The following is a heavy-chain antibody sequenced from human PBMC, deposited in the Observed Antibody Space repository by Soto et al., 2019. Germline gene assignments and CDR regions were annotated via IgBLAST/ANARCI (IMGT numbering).Heavy chain of an antibody. V-gene: IGHV4-59*01. Sequence: SETLSLTCTVSGGSISSYYWSWIRQPPGKGLGWIGYIYYSGSTNYNPSLKSRVTISVDTSKNQFSLKLSSVTAADTAVYYCARGENYYYYGMDVWGQGTTVTVSS. J-gene: IGHJ6*02. CDR3: ARGENYYYYGMDV. CDR2: IYYSGST. CDR1: GGSISSYY.